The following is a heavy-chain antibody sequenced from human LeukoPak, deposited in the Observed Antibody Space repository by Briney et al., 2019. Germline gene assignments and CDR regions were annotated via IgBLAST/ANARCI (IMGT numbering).Heavy chain of an antibody. CDR2: INPNSGGT. J-gene: IGHJ4*02. CDR1: GYTFTGYY. Sequence: ASVKVSCKASGYTFTGYYMHWVRQAPGQGLEWMGRINPNSGGTNYAQKFQGRVTITADESTSTAYMELSSLRSEDTAVYYCATNPGDTEGFDYWGQGTLVTVSS. V-gene: IGHV1-2*06. D-gene: IGHD3-16*01. CDR3: ATNPGDTEGFDY.